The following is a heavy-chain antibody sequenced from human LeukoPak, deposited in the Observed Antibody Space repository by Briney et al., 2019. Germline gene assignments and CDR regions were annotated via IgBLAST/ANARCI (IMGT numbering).Heavy chain of an antibody. CDR2: INHSGST. CDR1: GGSSSGYY. V-gene: IGHV4-34*01. J-gene: IGHJ4*02. Sequence: SETLSLTCAVYGGSSSGYYWSWIRQPPGKGLEWIGEINHSGSTNYNPSLKSRVTIPVDTSKNQFSLKLSSVTAADTAVYYCARYLRYCSSTSCYYHYFDYWGQGTLVTVSS. D-gene: IGHD2-2*01. CDR3: ARYLRYCSSTSCYYHYFDY.